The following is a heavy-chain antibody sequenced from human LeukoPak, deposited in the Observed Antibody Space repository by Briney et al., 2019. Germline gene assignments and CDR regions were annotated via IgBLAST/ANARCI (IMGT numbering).Heavy chain of an antibody. CDR3: ARDRPSSGQDY. D-gene: IGHD6-19*01. CDR1: GGSISSSSYY. V-gene: IGHV4-39*07. CDR2: IYYSGST. Sequence: SETLSLTCTVSGGSISSSSYYWGWIRQPPGKGLEWIGSIYYSGSTYYNPSLKSRVTISVDTSKNQFSLKLSSVTAADTAVYYCARDRPSSGQDYWGQGTLVTVSS. J-gene: IGHJ4*02.